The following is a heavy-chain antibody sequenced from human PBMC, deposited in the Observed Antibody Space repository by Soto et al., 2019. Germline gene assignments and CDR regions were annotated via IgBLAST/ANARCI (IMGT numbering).Heavy chain of an antibody. CDR3: ARDIGVVVTATRDWYFDL. CDR2: IIPTFGTA. CDR1: GGTFSSYA. Sequence: SVKVSCKASGGTFSSYAISWVRQAPGQGLEWMGGIIPTFGTANYAQKFQGRVTITADESTSTAYMELSSLRSEDTAVYYCARDIGVVVTATRDWYFDLWGRGTLVTVSS. V-gene: IGHV1-69*13. D-gene: IGHD2-21*02. J-gene: IGHJ2*01.